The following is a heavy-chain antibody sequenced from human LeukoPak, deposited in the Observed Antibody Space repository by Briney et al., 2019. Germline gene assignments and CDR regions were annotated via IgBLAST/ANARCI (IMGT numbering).Heavy chain of an antibody. CDR1: GFTFSSYW. Sequence: GGSLRLSCATSGFTFSSYWMSWVRQAPGKGLEWVANIKQDGSEKYHVDSVKGRFSISRDNAKNSLYLQMNSLRAEDTAVYYCARGSGSYGSYFDYWGQGTPVTVSS. CDR3: ARGSGSYGSYFDY. J-gene: IGHJ4*02. CDR2: IKQDGSEK. V-gene: IGHV3-7*01. D-gene: IGHD5-18*01.